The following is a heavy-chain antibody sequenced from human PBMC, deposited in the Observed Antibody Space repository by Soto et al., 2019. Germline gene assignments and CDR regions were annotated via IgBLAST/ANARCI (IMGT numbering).Heavy chain of an antibody. CDR2: IYGGGST. CDR1: GFTVSSNY. J-gene: IGHJ4*02. CDR3: ARARSTAAGLFDY. V-gene: IGHV3-53*01. D-gene: IGHD6-13*01. Sequence: EVQLVESGGGLIQPGGSLRLSCAASGFTVSSNYMTWVRQAPGKGLEWVSAIYGGGSTYYADSVKGRFTISRDNSKNTLYLQMTRLRAEDTAVYYCARARSTAAGLFDYWGLGTLVTVSS.